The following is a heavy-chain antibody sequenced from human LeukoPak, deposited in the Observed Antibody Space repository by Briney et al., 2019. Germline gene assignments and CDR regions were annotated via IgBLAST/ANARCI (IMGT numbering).Heavy chain of an antibody. CDR3: ARTQQWLVSGFDP. Sequence: GGSLRLSCATSGLTFSDYYMSWIRQAPGKGLEWISYISSNGTTIYYADSVKGRFTISRDNARKSVYLQMNSLRAEDTAIYYCARTQQWLVSGFDPWGQGTLVTGSS. CDR2: ISSNGTTI. V-gene: IGHV3-11*01. CDR1: GLTFSDYY. J-gene: IGHJ5*02. D-gene: IGHD6-19*01.